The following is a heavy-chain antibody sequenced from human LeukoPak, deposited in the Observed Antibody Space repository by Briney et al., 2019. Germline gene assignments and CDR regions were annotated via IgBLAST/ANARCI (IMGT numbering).Heavy chain of an antibody. V-gene: IGHV4-59*01. Sequence: SETLSLTCTVSGGSISSYYWSWIRQPPGKGLEWIGYIYYSGSTNYNPSLKSRATISVDTSKNQFSLKLSSVTAADTAVYYCARGSGSGWYDFDYWGQGTLVTVSS. CDR3: ARGSGSGWYDFDY. CDR1: GGSISSYY. CDR2: IYYSGST. J-gene: IGHJ4*02. D-gene: IGHD6-19*01.